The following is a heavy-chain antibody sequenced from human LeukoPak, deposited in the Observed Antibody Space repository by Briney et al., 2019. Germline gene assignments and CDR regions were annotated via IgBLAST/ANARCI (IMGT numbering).Heavy chain of an antibody. CDR2: IYHSGST. CDR3: ARPLSYGSRFDP. D-gene: IGHD2-15*01. CDR1: GYSISSGYY. V-gene: IGHV4-38-2*02. J-gene: IGHJ5*02. Sequence: PSEPLSLTCTVYGYSISSGYYWGWIRPPAGKGLEWIANIYHSGSTYYNPSLKRRIAISVDTSKNQFSLKLSSGTAADTAVYYCARPLSYGSRFDPWGQGTLVTVSS.